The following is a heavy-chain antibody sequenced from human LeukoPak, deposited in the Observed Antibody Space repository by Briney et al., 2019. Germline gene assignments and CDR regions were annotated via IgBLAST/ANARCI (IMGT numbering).Heavy chain of an antibody. J-gene: IGHJ4*01. D-gene: IGHD2-15*01. V-gene: IGHV4-34*01. Sequence: SETLSLTCAVYGGSFSGYYWSWIRQPPGKGLEWIGEINHSGSTNYNPSLKSRVTISVDTSKNQFSLKLSSVTAADTAVYYCAREGVVGAYGHFDYWGQEPWSPSPQ. CDR2: INHSGST. CDR1: GGSFSGYY. CDR3: AREGVVGAYGHFDY.